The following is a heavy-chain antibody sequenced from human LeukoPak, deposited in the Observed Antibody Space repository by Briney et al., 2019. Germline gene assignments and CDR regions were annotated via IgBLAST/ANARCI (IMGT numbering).Heavy chain of an antibody. CDR3: ARRGNRRYAPSFLDE. Sequence: PSETLSLTCTVSGVSFSSFQWSWIRQSPVKGLEWIGNIHMTGRTDYNPSLKSRVTISMDTSKSQFSLLLTSVSAADTAIYFCARRGNRRYAPSFLDEWGQGTPVTVSS. CDR1: GVSFSSFQ. D-gene: IGHD2-2*01. V-gene: IGHV4-4*09. J-gene: IGHJ4*02. CDR2: IHMTGRT.